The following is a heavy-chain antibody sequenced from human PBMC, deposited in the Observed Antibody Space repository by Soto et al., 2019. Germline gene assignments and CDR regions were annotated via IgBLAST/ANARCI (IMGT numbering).Heavy chain of an antibody. J-gene: IGHJ6*02. CDR2: ISGSGGST. CDR1: GFTFSSYA. V-gene: IGHV3-23*01. Sequence: HPGGSLRLSCAASGFTFSSYAMSWVRQAPGKGLEWVSAISGSGGSTYYADSVKGRFTISRDNSKNTLYLQMNSLRAEDTAVYYCAKNTTSSTDYYYYGMDVWGQGTTVTVSS. CDR3: AKNTTSSTDYYYYGMDV. D-gene: IGHD2-2*01.